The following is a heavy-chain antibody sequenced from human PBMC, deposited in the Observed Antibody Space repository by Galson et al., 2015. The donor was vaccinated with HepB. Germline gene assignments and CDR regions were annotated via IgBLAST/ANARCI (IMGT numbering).Heavy chain of an antibody. J-gene: IGHJ6*02. Sequence: SLRLSCAASGFTFSNARMSWVRQAQGKGLEWVGRIKSKTDGGTTDYAAPVKGRFTISRDDSKNTLYLQMNSLKTEDTAVYYCTTALASRIAAAVDYYYYGMDVWGQGTTVTVSS. CDR3: TTALASRIAAAVDYYYYGMDV. D-gene: IGHD6-13*01. V-gene: IGHV3-15*01. CDR1: GFTFSNAR. CDR2: IKSKTDGGTT.